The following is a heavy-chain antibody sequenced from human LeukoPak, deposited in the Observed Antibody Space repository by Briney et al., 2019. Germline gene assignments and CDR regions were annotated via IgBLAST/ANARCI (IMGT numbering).Heavy chain of an antibody. D-gene: IGHD1-26*01. V-gene: IGHV3-30*18. Sequence: PGRSLRPSCAASGFTFSSYGMHWVRQAPGKGLEWVAVISYDGSNKYYADSVKGRFTISRDNSKNTLYLQMNSLRAEDTAVYYCAKDSVGATGYDYWGQGTLVTVSS. J-gene: IGHJ4*02. CDR2: ISYDGSNK. CDR3: AKDSVGATGYDY. CDR1: GFTFSSYG.